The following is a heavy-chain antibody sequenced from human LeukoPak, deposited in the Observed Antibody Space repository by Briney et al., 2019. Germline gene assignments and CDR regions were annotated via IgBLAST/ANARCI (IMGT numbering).Heavy chain of an antibody. V-gene: IGHV4-61*02. CDR2: IYTSGST. CDR3: ARVRIAVAGTIDY. J-gene: IGHJ4*02. D-gene: IGHD6-19*01. CDR1: GGSISSGSYY. Sequence: SQTLSLTCTVSGGSISSGSYYWSWIRQPAGKGLEWIGRIYTSGSTNYNPSLKSRVTISVDTSKNQFSLKLSSVTAADTAVYYCARVRIAVAGTIDYWGQGTLVTVSS.